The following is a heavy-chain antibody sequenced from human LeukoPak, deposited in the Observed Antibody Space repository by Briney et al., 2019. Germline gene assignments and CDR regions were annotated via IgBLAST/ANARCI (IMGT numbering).Heavy chain of an antibody. V-gene: IGHV1-2*02. CDR3: ARVYGDYGLGY. CDR1: GYTFTGDY. Sequence: GASVKLSCKASGYTFTGDYMHCVRQAPGQGLEWMGWINPNSGGTNYAQKFQGRVTMTRDTSISTAYMELSRLRSDDTAVYYCARVYGDYGLGYWGQGTLVTVSS. CDR2: INPNSGGT. J-gene: IGHJ4*02. D-gene: IGHD4-17*01.